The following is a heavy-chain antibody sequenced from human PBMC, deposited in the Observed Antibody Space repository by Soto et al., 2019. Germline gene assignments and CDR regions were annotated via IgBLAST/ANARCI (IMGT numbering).Heavy chain of an antibody. CDR2: MEPSSGKT. V-gene: IGHV1-8*01. J-gene: IGHJ4*02. CDR1: GYSFTSLD. D-gene: IGHD1-26*01. Sequence: QVQLVQSGAEVREPGASVKVSCKASGYSFTSLDINWVRQTAGQGLEWMGWMEPSSGKTGYAQKFHDRVTMTSDTPINTAYMELTTLTSDVTAFYYCAPGVTAGVDYWGQGTLVTVSS. CDR3: APGVTAGVDY.